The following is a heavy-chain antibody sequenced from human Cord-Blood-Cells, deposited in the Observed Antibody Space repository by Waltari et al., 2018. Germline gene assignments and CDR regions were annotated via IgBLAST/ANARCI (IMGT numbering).Heavy chain of an antibody. CDR3: ASQFSSRGSGSYYNDY. J-gene: IGHJ4*02. V-gene: IGHV7-4-1*02. CDR2: INTTTGNP. D-gene: IGHD3-10*01. Sequence: QVQLVQSGSELKKPGTSVKVSCKASGYTFTSYVMNWVRQAPGQGLEWMGWINTTTGNPSYAQGFTGRFVFSLDTSVSTAYLQISSLKAEDTAVYYCASQFSSRGSGSYYNDYWGQGTLVTVSS. CDR1: GYTFTSYV.